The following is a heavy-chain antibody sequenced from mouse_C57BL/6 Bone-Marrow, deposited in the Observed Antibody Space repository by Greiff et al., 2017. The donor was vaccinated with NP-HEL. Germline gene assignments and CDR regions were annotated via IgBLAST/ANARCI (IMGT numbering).Heavy chain of an antibody. D-gene: IGHD2-1*01. V-gene: IGHV1-15*01. J-gene: IGHJ2*01. CDR3: TSRGLLLCPVY. CDR1: GYTFTDYE. CDR2: IDPETGGT. Sequence: VQLQQSGAELVRPGASVTLSCKASGYTFTDYEMHWVKQTPVHGLEWIGAIDPETGGTAYNQKFKGKAILTADKSSSTAYMELRSLTSEDSAVYYCTSRGLLLCPVYWGQGTTLTVSS.